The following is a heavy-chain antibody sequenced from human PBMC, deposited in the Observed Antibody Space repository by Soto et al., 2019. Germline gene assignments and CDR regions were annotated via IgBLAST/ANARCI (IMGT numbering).Heavy chain of an antibody. CDR3: AALGVVTVNWFDP. CDR1: GFTFTSYA. D-gene: IGHD3-16*02. Sequence: GSLRLSCAASGFTFTSYAMGWVRQAPGKGLEWVSVISSGGSTYYADSVRGRFTISRDNSKDTLSLQMNSLRAEDTAVYYCAALGVVTVNWFDPWGQGTLVTVSS. CDR2: ISSGGST. V-gene: IGHV3-23*01. J-gene: IGHJ5*02.